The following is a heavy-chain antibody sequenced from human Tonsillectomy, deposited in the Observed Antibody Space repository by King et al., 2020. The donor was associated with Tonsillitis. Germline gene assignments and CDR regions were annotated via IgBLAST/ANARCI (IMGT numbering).Heavy chain of an antibody. CDR1: GGSISSYY. CDR3: ARDLYYYDSSGYHNWFDP. CDR2: SHTSGST. J-gene: IGHJ5*02. V-gene: IGHV4-4*07. Sequence: QLQESGPGLVKPSETLSLTCTVSGGSISSYYWSWIRQPAGKGLEWIGRSHTSGSTNYKSSLKCRVPMSVDTSKTQFSLKLSSVTAADTSVYYCARDLYYYDSSGYHNWFDPWGQGTLVTVSS. D-gene: IGHD3-22*01.